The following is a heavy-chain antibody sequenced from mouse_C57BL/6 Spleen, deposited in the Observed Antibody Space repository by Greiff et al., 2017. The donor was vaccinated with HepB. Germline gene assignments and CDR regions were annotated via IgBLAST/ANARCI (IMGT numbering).Heavy chain of an antibody. CDR2: IDPETGGT. V-gene: IGHV1-15*01. CDR1: GYTFTDYE. J-gene: IGHJ3*01. Sequence: QVQLQQSGAELVRPGASVTLSCKASGYTFTDYEMHWVKQTPVHGLEWIGAIDPETGGTAYNQKFEGKAILTADKSSSTAYMELRSLTSEDSAVYYCTGSSRFSVWFAYWGQGTLVTVSA. D-gene: IGHD1-3*01. CDR3: TGSSRFSVWFAY.